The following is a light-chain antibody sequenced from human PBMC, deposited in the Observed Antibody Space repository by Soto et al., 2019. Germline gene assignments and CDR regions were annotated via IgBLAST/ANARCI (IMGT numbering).Light chain of an antibody. CDR3: QVWHSSGDPYV. Sequence: SYELTQPPSVSVAPGQTASITCGGNNIGSKGVHWYQQKPGQAPVLVVYDDSGRPSGIPDRFSGSNSGNTATLTISRVEAGDEADYHCQVWHSSGDPYVFGTATKRTVL. CDR2: DDS. CDR1: NIGSKG. V-gene: IGLV3-21*02. J-gene: IGLJ1*01.